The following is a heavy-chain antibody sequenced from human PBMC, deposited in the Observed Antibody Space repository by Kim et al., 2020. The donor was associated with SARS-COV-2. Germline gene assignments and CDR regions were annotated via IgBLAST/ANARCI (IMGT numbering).Heavy chain of an antibody. D-gene: IGHD3-10*01. J-gene: IGHJ6*02. CDR3: ARGPLPHYYGSGSYLIPSLFPSTDGMDV. CDR2: ISYDGSNK. V-gene: IGHV3-30*04. Sequence: GGSLRLSCAASGFTFSSYAMHWVRQAPGKGLEWVAVISYDGSNKYYADSVKGRFTISRDNSKNTLYLQMNSLRAEDTAVYYCARGPLPHYYGSGSYLIPSLFPSTDGMDVWGQGTTVTVSS. CDR1: GFTFSSYA.